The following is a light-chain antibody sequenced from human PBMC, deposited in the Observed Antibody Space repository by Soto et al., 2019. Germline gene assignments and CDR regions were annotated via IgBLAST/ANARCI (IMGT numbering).Light chain of an antibody. Sequence: QSVLTQPPSASGTPGQSVTISCSGSSSNIGSNTVNWYQQLPGTAPKLLTYSNNQRPSGVPYRFSGSKSGTSASLAISGLQSEDEADYYCAAWDDSLNSLFGGGSKLTVL. CDR2: SNN. CDR3: AAWDDSLNSL. CDR1: SSNIGSNT. V-gene: IGLV1-44*01. J-gene: IGLJ2*01.